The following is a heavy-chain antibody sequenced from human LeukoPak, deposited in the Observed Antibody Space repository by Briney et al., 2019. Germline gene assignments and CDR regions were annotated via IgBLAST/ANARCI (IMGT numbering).Heavy chain of an antibody. CDR2: IYYTGNT. J-gene: IGHJ4*02. D-gene: IGHD6-19*01. CDR1: GGSISSYY. V-gene: IGHV4-59*12. Sequence: PSETLSLTCTVSGGSISSYYWSWIRQPPGKGLEWIGYIYYTGNTNYNPSLMGRVTISVDTSKNQFSLKLSSVTAADTAVYYCARDLPIFIAVAGIYSSFDYWGQGTLVTVSS. CDR3: ARDLPIFIAVAGIYSSFDY.